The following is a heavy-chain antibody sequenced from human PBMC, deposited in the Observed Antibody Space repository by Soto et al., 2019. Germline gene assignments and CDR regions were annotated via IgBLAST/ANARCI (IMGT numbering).Heavy chain of an antibody. CDR1: GFTFTSSA. CDR2: MNPNSGNT. J-gene: IGHJ6*04. D-gene: IGHD2-2*01. V-gene: IGHV1-8*02. CDR3: ARDFRTEYDV. Sequence: ASVKVSCKASGFTFTSSAVQWVRQATGQGLEWMGWMNPNSGNTGYAQKFQGRVTMTRNTSISTAYMELSSLRSEDTAVYYCARDFRTEYDVWGKGTTVTVPQ.